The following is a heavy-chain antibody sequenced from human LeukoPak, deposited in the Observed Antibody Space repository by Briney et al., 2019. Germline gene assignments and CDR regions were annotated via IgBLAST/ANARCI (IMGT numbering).Heavy chain of an antibody. D-gene: IGHD3-9*01. CDR3: ASLTGILTGHAAFDI. CDR2: IYYSGST. V-gene: IGHV4-39*07. CDR1: GGSISSSSYY. Sequence: SDTLSLTCTVSGGSISSSSYYWGWIRQPPGKGLEWIGSIYYSGSTYYNPSLKSRVTISVDTSKNQFSLKLSSVTAADTAVYYCASLTGILTGHAAFDIWGQGTMVTVSS. J-gene: IGHJ3*02.